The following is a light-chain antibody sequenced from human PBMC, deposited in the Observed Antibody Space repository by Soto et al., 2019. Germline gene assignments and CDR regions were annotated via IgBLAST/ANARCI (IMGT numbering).Light chain of an antibody. CDR2: DAS. Sequence: EVVLTQSPATLSLSPGERATLSCGASQSINNNYLSWYQQKPGLAPRLLIYDASTRAAGPPDRFSGSASGTDFTLTISRLEPEDVALYYCQQFGNLRTFGGGTKVEIK. CDR3: QQFGNLRT. J-gene: IGKJ4*01. V-gene: IGKV3D-20*01. CDR1: QSINNNY.